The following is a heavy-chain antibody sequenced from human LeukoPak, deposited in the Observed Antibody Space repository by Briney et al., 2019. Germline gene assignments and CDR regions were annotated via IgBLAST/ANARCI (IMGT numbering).Heavy chain of an antibody. D-gene: IGHD6-13*01. V-gene: IGHV3-23*01. J-gene: IGHJ4*02. CDR2: ISASGGDT. CDR1: GLTFSSYS. Sequence: GGSLRLSCVVSGLTFSSYSMSWVRQAPGKGLDWVSGISASGGDTWYPDSVKGRFTISRDNSKNTLFLQMSSLRVEDTDMYYCAKDAAGPEYWGQGTLVTVSS. CDR3: AKDAAGPEY.